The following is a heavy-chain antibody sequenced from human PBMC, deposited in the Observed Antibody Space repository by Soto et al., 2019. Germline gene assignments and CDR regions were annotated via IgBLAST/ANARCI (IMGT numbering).Heavy chain of an antibody. CDR1: GFTFDDYA. J-gene: IGHJ6*02. D-gene: IGHD1-26*01. CDR2: ISWDGGST. Sequence: PGGSLRLSCAASGFTFDDYAMHWVRQAPGKGLEWVSLISWDGGSTYYADSVKGRFTISRDNSKNSLYLQMNSLRAEDTALYYCAKDKYSGSYPNKYYYYYGMDVWGQGTTVTVSS. V-gene: IGHV3-43D*04. CDR3: AKDKYSGSYPNKYYYYYGMDV.